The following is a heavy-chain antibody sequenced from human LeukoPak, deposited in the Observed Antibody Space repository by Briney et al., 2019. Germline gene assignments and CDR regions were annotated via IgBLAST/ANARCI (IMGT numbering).Heavy chain of an antibody. Sequence: SETLSFTCTVSGGSISSYYWSWIRQPPGKGLEWIGYIYYSGSTNYNPSLKSRVTISVDTSKNQFSLKLSSVTAADTAVYYCARDTSNTAMAHYWGQGTLVTVSS. J-gene: IGHJ4*02. CDR1: GGSISSYY. CDR3: ARDTSNTAMAHY. CDR2: IYYSGST. D-gene: IGHD5-18*01. V-gene: IGHV4-59*01.